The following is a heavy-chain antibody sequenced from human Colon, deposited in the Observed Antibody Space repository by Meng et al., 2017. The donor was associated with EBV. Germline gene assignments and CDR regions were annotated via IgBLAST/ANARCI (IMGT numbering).Heavy chain of an antibody. V-gene: IGHV4-30-4*08. J-gene: IGHJ5*02. CDR2: IHYSGNT. CDR1: GGSISSGTYY. D-gene: IGHD1-14*01. Sequence: QVQLQESGPGLVKPSQTLSLTCTVSGGSISSGTYYWGWIRQLPGKGLEWIAYIHYSGNTYYNPSLKSRVTISIDTSKNQFSLKLSSVTAADTAVYYCARAEYYNWFDPWGQGTLVTVAS. CDR3: ARAEYYNWFDP.